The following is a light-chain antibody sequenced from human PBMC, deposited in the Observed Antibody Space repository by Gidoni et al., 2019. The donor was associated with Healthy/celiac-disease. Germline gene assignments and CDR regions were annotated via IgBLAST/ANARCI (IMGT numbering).Light chain of an antibody. CDR2: DAS. Sequence: EIVLTQSPATLSLSPGERATLSCRASPRVSSYLAWYQQKPGQAPRLLIYDASNRATGIPARFSGSGSGTDFTLTIGSLEPEDFAVYYCQQRSNWPPWTFGQGTKVEIK. CDR1: PRVSSY. CDR3: QQRSNWPPWT. V-gene: IGKV3-11*01. J-gene: IGKJ1*01.